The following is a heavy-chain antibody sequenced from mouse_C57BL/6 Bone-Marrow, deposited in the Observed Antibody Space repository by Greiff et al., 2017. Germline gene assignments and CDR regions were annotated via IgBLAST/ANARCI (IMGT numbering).Heavy chain of an antibody. CDR2: IDPEDGET. CDR1: GFNIKDYY. J-gene: IGHJ3*01. V-gene: IGHV14-2*01. D-gene: IGHD2-3*01. Sequence: VQLQQSGAELVKPGASVTLSCTASGFNIKDYYMHWVKQRTEQGLEWIGRIDPEDGETTYAPKFQGKATITADTSSNTAYLQLSSLTSENTAVYDCARARIYDGYFPCAYGGQGTLVTVSA. CDR3: ARARIYDGYFPCAY.